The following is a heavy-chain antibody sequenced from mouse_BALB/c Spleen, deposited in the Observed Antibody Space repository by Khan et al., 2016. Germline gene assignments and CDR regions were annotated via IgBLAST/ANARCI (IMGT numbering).Heavy chain of an antibody. V-gene: IGHV3-8*02. D-gene: IGHD1-3*01. CDR2: ISYSGIT. J-gene: IGHJ2*01. CDR1: GDSITSGY. CDR3: ACYRLNYFDY. Sequence: EVQLQESGPSLVKPSQTLSLTCSVTGDSITSGYWNWIRKFPGNKLEYMGYISYSGITYYSPYPKSRISITRDKYKNQYFLHLSSVTTEEPATYFCACYRLNYFDYWGQGTTLTVSS.